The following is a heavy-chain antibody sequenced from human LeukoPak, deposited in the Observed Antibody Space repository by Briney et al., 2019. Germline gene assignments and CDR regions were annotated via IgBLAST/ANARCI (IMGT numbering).Heavy chain of an antibody. D-gene: IGHD3-3*01. CDR1: GGSISSGGYY. J-gene: IGHJ5*02. CDR2: IYHSGST. CDR3: AIVLWSGYTNWFDP. V-gene: IGHV4-30-2*01. Sequence: SETLSLTCTVSGGSISSGGYYWSWIRQPPGKGLEWIGYIYHSGSTYYNPSLKSRVTISVDRSKNQFSLKLSSVTAADTAVYYCAIVLWSGYTNWFDPWGQGTLVTVSS.